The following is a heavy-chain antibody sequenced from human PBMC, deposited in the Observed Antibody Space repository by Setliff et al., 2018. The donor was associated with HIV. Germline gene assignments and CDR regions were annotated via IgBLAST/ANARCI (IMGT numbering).Heavy chain of an antibody. J-gene: IGHJ3*02. CDR1: GGSISSQS. CDR3: ASRKIADAFDI. V-gene: IGHV4-59*08. CDR2: AYYSGSS. Sequence: SETLSLTCTVSGGSISSQSWSWIRQSPGKGLEWIGSAYYSGSSKHNPSLKSRVTISVDTSKNQFSLELTSVTAADTAVYYCASRKIADAFDIWGQGTMVTVSS. D-gene: IGHD3-22*01.